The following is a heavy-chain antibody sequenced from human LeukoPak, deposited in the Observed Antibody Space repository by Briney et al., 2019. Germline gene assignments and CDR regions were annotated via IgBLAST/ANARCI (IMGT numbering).Heavy chain of an antibody. D-gene: IGHD3-10*01. CDR1: GFTFSSYS. CDR3: TRVSLLDSPDY. V-gene: IGHV3-21*01. Sequence: GGSLRLACAASGFTFSSYSMNWVRQAPGKGLEWVSSISSSSSYIYYADSVKGRFTISRDNAKKSLYLQMNSLGAEDTAVYYCTRVSLLDSPDYWGQGTLVTVSS. J-gene: IGHJ4*02. CDR2: ISSSSSYI.